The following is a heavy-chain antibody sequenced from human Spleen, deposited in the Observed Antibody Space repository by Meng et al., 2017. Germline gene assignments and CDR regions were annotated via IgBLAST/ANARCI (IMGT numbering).Heavy chain of an antibody. J-gene: IGHJ4*02. D-gene: IGHD3-22*01. CDR3: ARSHQDYYDSSGEIDS. V-gene: IGHV4-34*11. CDR2: IYYSGST. Sequence: QVQLQQWGAGLLKPSETLSLTCVVSGGSFSDYYWSWIRQPPGKGLEWIAYIYYSGSTKYNPSLKSRVTISVDTSKNQFSLKLTSVTAADTAVYYCARSHQDYYDSSGEIDSWGQGSLVTVSS. CDR1: GGSFSDYY.